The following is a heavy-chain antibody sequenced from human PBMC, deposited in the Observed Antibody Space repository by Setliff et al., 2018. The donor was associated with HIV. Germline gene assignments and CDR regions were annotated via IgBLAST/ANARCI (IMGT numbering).Heavy chain of an antibody. CDR3: ARDRSITMVRGVIPY. J-gene: IGHJ6*04. V-gene: IGHV3-30*04. CDR1: GFIFNNYA. D-gene: IGHD3-10*01. CDR2: ISYDGNVK. Sequence: GGSLRLSCVASGFIFNNYAMHWVRQAPGKGLEWVSVISYDGNVKYYADSVKGRFTISRDDSKNTLYLQVSRLRAEDTAVYYCARDRSITMVRGVIPYWGKGTTVTVSS.